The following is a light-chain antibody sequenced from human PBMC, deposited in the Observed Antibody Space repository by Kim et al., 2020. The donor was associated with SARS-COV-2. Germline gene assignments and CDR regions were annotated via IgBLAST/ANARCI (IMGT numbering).Light chain of an antibody. CDR3: KQYYSYPPT. J-gene: IGKJ4*01. CDR1: QGISSY. CDR2: AAS. V-gene: IGKV1-8*01. Sequence: AIRMTQSPSSFSASTGDRVTITCRASQGISSYLAWYQQKPGKAPKLLIYAASTLQSGVPSRFSGSGSGTDFTLTISCLKSEDFATYYCKQYYSYPPTFGGGTKVE.